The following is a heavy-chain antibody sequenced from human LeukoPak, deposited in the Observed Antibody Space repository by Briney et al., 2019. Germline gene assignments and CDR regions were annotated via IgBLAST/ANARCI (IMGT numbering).Heavy chain of an antibody. CDR1: GYTFTSYD. D-gene: IGHD2-15*01. CDR3: ARDSDIVVVVAADY. J-gene: IGHJ4*02. V-gene: IGHV1-8*01. CDR2: MNPNSGNT. Sequence: ASVKVSCKASGYTFTSYDINWVRQATGQGLEWMGWMNPNSGNTGYAQKFQGRVTMTRNTSISTAYMELSSLRSDDTAVYYCARDSDIVVVVAADYWGQGTLVTVSS.